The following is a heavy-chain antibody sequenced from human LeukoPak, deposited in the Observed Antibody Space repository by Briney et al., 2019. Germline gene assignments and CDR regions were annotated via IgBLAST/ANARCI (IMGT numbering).Heavy chain of an antibody. J-gene: IGHJ5*02. CDR1: GFTFSSYG. Sequence: PGGSLRLSCAASGFTFSSYGMSWVRQAPGKGLEWVSSISSSGSYIYYADSVKGRFTISRDNAKNSLYLQMNSLRAEDTAVYYCARGGQKRLNWFDPWGQGTLVTVSS. CDR3: ARGGQKRLNWFDP. CDR2: ISSSGSYI. D-gene: IGHD3-10*01. V-gene: IGHV3-21*01.